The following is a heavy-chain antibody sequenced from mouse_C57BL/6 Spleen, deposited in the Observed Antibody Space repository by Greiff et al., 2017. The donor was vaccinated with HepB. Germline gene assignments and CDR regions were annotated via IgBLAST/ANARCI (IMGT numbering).Heavy chain of an antibody. CDR1: GYTFTSHW. V-gene: IGHV1-52*01. Sequence: QVQLQQSGAELVRPGSSVKLSCKASGYTFTSHWMHWVKQRPIQGLEWIGNIDPSDSETHYNQKFKDKATLTVDKSSSTAYMQLSSLTSEDSSVYYCARRGYDYDVYFDYCGQGTTLTVSS. J-gene: IGHJ2*01. CDR3: ARRGYDYDVYFDY. CDR2: IDPSDSET. D-gene: IGHD2-4*01.